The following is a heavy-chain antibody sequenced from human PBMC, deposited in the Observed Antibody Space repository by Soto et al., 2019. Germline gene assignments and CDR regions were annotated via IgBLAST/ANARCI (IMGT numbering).Heavy chain of an antibody. CDR1: GFTFSSYA. CDR2: ISGSGGST. CDR3: AKDGWELLRGFDP. D-gene: IGHD1-26*01. J-gene: IGHJ5*02. Sequence: EVQLLESGGGLVQPGGSLRLACAASGFTFSSYAMSWVRQAPGKGLEWVSAISGSGGSTNYADSVKGRFTISRDNSKNTLYLQMNSLRAEDTAVYYCAKDGWELLRGFDPWGQGTLVTVSS. V-gene: IGHV3-23*01.